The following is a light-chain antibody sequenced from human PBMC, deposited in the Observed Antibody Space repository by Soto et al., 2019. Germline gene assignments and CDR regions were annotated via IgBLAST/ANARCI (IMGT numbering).Light chain of an antibody. Sequence: SALTQAPSASGARGQRFTTSCSGSSCNTGSNYVYWYQQLPGTAPELLVYRNNQRPTGVPDRFPGSKPGTSASLAITGLRSEDEADYYCAAWDDSLSGFVFGGGTKVTVL. CDR2: RNN. CDR3: AAWDDSLSGFV. J-gene: IGLJ1*01. V-gene: IGLV1-47*01. CDR1: SCNTGSNY.